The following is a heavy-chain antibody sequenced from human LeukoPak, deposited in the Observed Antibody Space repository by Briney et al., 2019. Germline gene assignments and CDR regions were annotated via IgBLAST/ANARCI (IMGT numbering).Heavy chain of an antibody. J-gene: IGHJ5*02. Sequence: PSETLSLTCAVYGGSFSGYYWSWIRQPPGKGLEWIGEINHSGSTNYNPSLKSRVTISVDTSKNQFSLKLSSVTAADTAVYYCARDSITISTPSENWFDPRGQGTLVTVSS. CDR1: GGSFSGYY. CDR3: ARDSITISTPSENWFDP. CDR2: INHSGST. V-gene: IGHV4-34*01. D-gene: IGHD3-3*01.